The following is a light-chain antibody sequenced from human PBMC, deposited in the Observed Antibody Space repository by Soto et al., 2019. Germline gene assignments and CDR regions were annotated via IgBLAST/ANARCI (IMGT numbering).Light chain of an antibody. CDR1: QSVSSY. V-gene: IGKV3-11*01. J-gene: IGKJ1*01. CDR2: DAS. CDR3: HQFQNSPWT. Sequence: EIVLTQSPATLSLSPGERATLSCRASQSVSSYLAWYQQKPGQAPRLLIYDASNRATGIPARFSGSGSGTHFTLTINRLEPEDVAVYYCHQFQNSPWTFGQGTKVDIK.